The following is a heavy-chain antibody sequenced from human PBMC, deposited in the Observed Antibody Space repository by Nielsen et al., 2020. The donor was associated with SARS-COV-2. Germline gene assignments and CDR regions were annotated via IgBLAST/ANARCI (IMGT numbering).Heavy chain of an antibody. Sequence: GSLRLSCAASGFTFGSYSMNWVRQTPGKGLEYVSGINYNGGSTYYGDSVTGRFTISRDNGKKSLYLQMNSLRAEDTAIYYCAREYSSTSGRAFDIWGQGTNVIVSS. V-gene: IGHV3-64*02. D-gene: IGHD6-19*01. CDR2: INYNGGST. CDR3: AREYSSTSGRAFDI. J-gene: IGHJ3*02. CDR1: GFTFGSYS.